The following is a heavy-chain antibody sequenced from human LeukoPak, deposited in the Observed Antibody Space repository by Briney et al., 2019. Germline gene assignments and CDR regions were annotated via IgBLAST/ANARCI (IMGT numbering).Heavy chain of an antibody. CDR2: ISSSGSTT. Sequence: GGSLRLSCAASGFTFSSHSMNWVRQAPGKGLEWVSYISSSGSTTHYADSVKGRFTFSRDNAKNSLYLQMNSLRAEDTAVYCCAKEMILYYYYYMDVWGKGTTVTISS. V-gene: IGHV3-48*04. J-gene: IGHJ6*03. D-gene: IGHD3-22*01. CDR3: AKEMILYYYYYMDV. CDR1: GFTFSSHS.